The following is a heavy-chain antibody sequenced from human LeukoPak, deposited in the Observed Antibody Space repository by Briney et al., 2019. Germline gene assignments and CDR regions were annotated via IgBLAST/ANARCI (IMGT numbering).Heavy chain of an antibody. CDR1: GGSISSSSYY. J-gene: IGHJ4*02. Sequence: SETLSLTCTVSGGSISSSSYYWGWIRQPPGKGLEWIGSIYYSGSTYYNPSLKSRVTISVDTSKNQFSLKLSSVTAADTAVYYCARLINWGFDYWGQGTLVTVSS. D-gene: IGHD7-27*01. CDR3: ARLINWGFDY. V-gene: IGHV4-39*01. CDR2: IYYSGST.